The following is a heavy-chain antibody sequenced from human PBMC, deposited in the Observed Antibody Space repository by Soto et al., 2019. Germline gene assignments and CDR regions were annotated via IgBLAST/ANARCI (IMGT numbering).Heavy chain of an antibody. Sequence: PGGSLRLSCAASGFTFSSYSINWVRQAPGKGLEWVSYISSSSSTIYYADSVKGRFTISRDNAKNSLYLQMNSLRAEDTAVYYCARPRRIFGVVNDMDVWGKGTTVTVSS. CDR2: ISSSSSTI. V-gene: IGHV3-48*01. CDR1: GFTFSSYS. J-gene: IGHJ6*03. D-gene: IGHD3-3*01. CDR3: ARPRRIFGVVNDMDV.